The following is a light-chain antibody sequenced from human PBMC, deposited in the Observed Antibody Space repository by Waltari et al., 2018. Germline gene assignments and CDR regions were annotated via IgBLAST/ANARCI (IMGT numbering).Light chain of an antibody. J-gene: IGLJ2*01. V-gene: IGLV2-14*01. CDR1: SSDVGGYNY. CDR3: SSYTSSSHVV. CDR2: DVS. Sequence: QSALTQPASVSGSPGQSITISCTGTSSDVGGYNYVSWYQKHPGKAPKLMIYDVSNRPSGVSNRFSGSKSGNTASLPISGLQAKDEADYYCSSYTSSSHVVFGGGTKLTVL.